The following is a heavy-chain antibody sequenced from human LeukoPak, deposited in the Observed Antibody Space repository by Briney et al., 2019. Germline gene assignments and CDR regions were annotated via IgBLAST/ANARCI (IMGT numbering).Heavy chain of an antibody. D-gene: IGHD5-18*01. Sequence: PGGSLRLACAASGFTFSSYGMHWVRQAPGKGLEWVAVISYDGSNKYYADSVKGRFTISRDNSKNTLYLQMNSLRAEDTAVYYCAKGYSYGFDYWRQGTLVTVSS. V-gene: IGHV3-30*18. CDR3: AKGYSYGFDY. J-gene: IGHJ4*02. CDR2: ISYDGSNK. CDR1: GFTFSSYG.